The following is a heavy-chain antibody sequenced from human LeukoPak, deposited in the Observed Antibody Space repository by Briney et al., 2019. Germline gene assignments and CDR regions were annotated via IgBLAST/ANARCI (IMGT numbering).Heavy chain of an antibody. Sequence: PSGTLSLTCTVSGYSISSGYYWGWIRQPPGKGLEWIGSIYHSGSTYYNPSLKSRVTISVDTSKNQFSLKLSSVTAADTAVYYCAGDYDGYKPRNVFDYWGQGTLVTVSS. CDR3: AGDYDGYKPRNVFDY. CDR2: IYHSGST. J-gene: IGHJ4*02. CDR1: GYSISSGYY. D-gene: IGHD5-24*01. V-gene: IGHV4-38-2*02.